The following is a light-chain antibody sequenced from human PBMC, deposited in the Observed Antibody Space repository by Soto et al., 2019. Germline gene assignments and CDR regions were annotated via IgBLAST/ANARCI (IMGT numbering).Light chain of an antibody. J-gene: IGKJ2*01. Sequence: DIQMTQSPSSLSASVGDRVPITCQASQGINNYLVWYQQKPGRAPKLLIYDSSKLETGVPSRFSGGASGTDFTFTISGLQPEDVATYYCQQYDILPPTFGQGTKLEIK. CDR2: DSS. CDR1: QGINNY. CDR3: QQYDILPPT. V-gene: IGKV1-33*01.